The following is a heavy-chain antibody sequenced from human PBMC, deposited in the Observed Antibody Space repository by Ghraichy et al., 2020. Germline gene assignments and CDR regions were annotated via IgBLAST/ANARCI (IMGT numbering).Heavy chain of an antibody. CDR1: GFTFDDYT. Sequence: GGSLRLSCAASGFTFDDYTMHWVRQAPGKGLEWVSLISWDGGSTYYADSVKGRFTISRDNSKNSLYLQMNSLRTEDTALYYCAKDMGLGDSSGYYYLDAFDTWGQGTMVTVSS. J-gene: IGHJ3*02. CDR3: AKDMGLGDSSGYYYLDAFDT. D-gene: IGHD3-22*01. CDR2: ISWDGGST. V-gene: IGHV3-43*01.